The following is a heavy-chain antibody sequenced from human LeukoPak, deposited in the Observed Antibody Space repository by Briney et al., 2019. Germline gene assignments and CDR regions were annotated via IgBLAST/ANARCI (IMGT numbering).Heavy chain of an antibody. CDR1: GFTFSSYS. Sequence: GGSLRLSCAASGFTFSSYSMNWVRQAPGKGLEWVSSFSSNGLYIYYADSVKGRFTNSRDNAKNSLYLQMNSLRAEDTAVYYCARVTDPRYNWFDPWGQGTLVTVSS. CDR3: ARVTDPRYNWFDP. J-gene: IGHJ5*02. CDR2: FSSNGLYI. D-gene: IGHD2-21*02. V-gene: IGHV3-21*01.